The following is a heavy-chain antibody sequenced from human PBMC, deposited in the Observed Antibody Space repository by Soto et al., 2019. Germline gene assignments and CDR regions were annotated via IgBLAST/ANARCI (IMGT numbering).Heavy chain of an antibody. CDR3: ARDLTLYYYDSSGYYFAPADYYVMDV. CDR1: GYTFTSYG. V-gene: IGHV1-18*01. J-gene: IGHJ6*02. Sequence: GASVKVSCKASGYTFTSYGISWVRQAPGQGLEWMGWISAYNGNTNYAQKLQGRVTMTTDTSTSTAYMELRSLRSDDTAVYYCARDLTLYYYDSSGYYFAPADYYVMDVWGRGTTVTVSS. D-gene: IGHD3-22*01. CDR2: ISAYNGNT.